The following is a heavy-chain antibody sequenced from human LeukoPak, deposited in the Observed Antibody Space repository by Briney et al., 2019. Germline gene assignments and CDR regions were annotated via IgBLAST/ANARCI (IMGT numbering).Heavy chain of an antibody. CDR2: ISYDGSNK. CDR3: ARDSASYCSGGSCYPPMLDY. Sequence: PGGSLRLSCVASGFSFNDYVMSWVRQAPGKGLEWVAVISYDGSNKYYADSVKGRFTISRDNSKNTLYLQMNSLRAEDTAVYYCARDSASYCSGGSCYPPMLDYWGQGTLVTVSS. CDR1: GFSFNDYV. D-gene: IGHD2-15*01. V-gene: IGHV3-30*03. J-gene: IGHJ4*02.